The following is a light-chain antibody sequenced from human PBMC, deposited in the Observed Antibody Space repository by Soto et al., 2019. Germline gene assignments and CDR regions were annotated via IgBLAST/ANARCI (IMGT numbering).Light chain of an antibody. CDR2: AAS. V-gene: IGKV1D-12*01. Sequence: DIQMTQSPSSLSASVGDRVTITCRASQDIGTCLAWYQQKPGRAPKVLIFAASGLQSGVPSRFSGSGSGTPFTLTINNLQPEDFATYYCQQDDSLPITFGGGTKVDMK. CDR3: QQDDSLPIT. CDR1: QDIGTC. J-gene: IGKJ4*01.